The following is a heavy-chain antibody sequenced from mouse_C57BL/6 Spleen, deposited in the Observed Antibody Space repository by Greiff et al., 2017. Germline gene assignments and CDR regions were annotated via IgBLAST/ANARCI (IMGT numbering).Heavy chain of an antibody. J-gene: IGHJ2*01. CDR3: ARAAGFDY. V-gene: IGHV1-59*01. CDR1: GYTFTSYW. CDR2: IDPSDSYT. D-gene: IGHD1-2*01. Sequence: QVQLQQPGAELVRPGTSVKLSCKASGYTFTSYWMHWVKQRPGQGLEWIGVIDPSDSYTNYNLKFKGKATLTVDTSSSTAYMQLSSLTSEDSAVYYCARAAGFDYWGQGTTLTVSS.